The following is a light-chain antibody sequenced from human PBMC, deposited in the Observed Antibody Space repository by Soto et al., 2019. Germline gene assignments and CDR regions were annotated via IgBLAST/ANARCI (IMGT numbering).Light chain of an antibody. CDR2: GAS. Sequence: EIVMTQSPATLSVSPGERVTLSCRASQSVSSKLAWYQQKPGQAPRLLIYGASTRATGVPARFSASGSGTEFTLTISSLQSEDFAVYYCQQYIRWPLTFGGGTKVDI. V-gene: IGKV3-15*01. J-gene: IGKJ4*01. CDR1: QSVSSK. CDR3: QQYIRWPLT.